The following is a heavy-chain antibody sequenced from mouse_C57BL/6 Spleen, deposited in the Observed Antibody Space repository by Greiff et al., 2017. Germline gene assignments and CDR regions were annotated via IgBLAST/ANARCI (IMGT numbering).Heavy chain of an antibody. Sequence: EVHLVESGGGLVKPGGSLKLSCAASGFTFSSYAMSWVRQTPEKRLEWVATISDGGSYTYYPDNVKGRFTISRDNAKNNLYLQMSHLKSEDTAMYYCARDEGYGNEVWDYWGQGTSVTVSS. V-gene: IGHV5-4*01. CDR1: GFTFSSYA. D-gene: IGHD2-10*02. CDR3: ARDEGYGNEVWDY. CDR2: ISDGGSYT. J-gene: IGHJ4*01.